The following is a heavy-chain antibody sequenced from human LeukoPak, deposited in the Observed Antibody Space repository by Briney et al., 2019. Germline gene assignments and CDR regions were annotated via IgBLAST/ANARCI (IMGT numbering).Heavy chain of an antibody. CDR3: ARGPRYSGSYYLFY. Sequence: SETLSLTCAVYGGSLSGYYRSWTRQPPGKGLEWIGSIYYSGSTYYNPSLKSRVTISVDTSKNQFSLKLSSVTAADTAVYYCARGPRYSGSYYLFYWGQGTLATVSS. CDR1: GGSLSGYY. CDR2: IYYSGST. J-gene: IGHJ4*02. D-gene: IGHD1-26*01. V-gene: IGHV4-34*01.